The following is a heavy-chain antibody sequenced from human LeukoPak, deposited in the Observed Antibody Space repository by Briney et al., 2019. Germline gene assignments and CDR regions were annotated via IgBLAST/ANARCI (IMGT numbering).Heavy chain of an antibody. J-gene: IGHJ4*02. CDR2: ISLIGLT. CDR1: GGSISNTNW. D-gene: IGHD2-8*01. CDR3: SRENGAFSPFGY. V-gene: IGHV4-4*02. Sequence: PSGTLSLTCGVSGGSISNTNWWSWVRQPPGQGLEWIGEISLIGLTHYNPSLESRVTVSLDKSKNQLSLNLTSVTAADTAVYYCSRENGAFSPFGYWGQGTLVTVLS.